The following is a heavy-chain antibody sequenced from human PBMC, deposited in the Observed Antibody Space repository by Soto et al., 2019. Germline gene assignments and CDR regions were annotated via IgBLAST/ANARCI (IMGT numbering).Heavy chain of an antibody. CDR3: ARGDYYDSSGYYYDWVAIRFDY. J-gene: IGHJ4*02. V-gene: IGHV3-30-3*01. Sequence: PGGSLRLSCAASGFTFSSYAMHWVRQAPGKGLEWVAVISYDGSNKYYADSVKGRFTISRDNSKNTLYLQMNSLRAEDTAVYYCARGDYYDSSGYYYDWVAIRFDYWGQETLVTVSS. D-gene: IGHD3-22*01. CDR2: ISYDGSNK. CDR1: GFTFSSYA.